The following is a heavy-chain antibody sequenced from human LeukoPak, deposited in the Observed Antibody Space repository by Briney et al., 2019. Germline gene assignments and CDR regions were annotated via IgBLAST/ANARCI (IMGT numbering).Heavy chain of an antibody. Sequence: GASVKVSCKASGGTFISYAISWVRQAPGQGLEWMGGIIPIFGTANYAQKFQGRVTITADESTSTAYMELSSLRSEDTAVYYCARGVDGYNLNWFDPWGQGTLVTVSS. CDR3: ARGVDGYNLNWFDP. CDR2: IIPIFGTA. D-gene: IGHD5-24*01. V-gene: IGHV1-69*13. CDR1: GGTFISYA. J-gene: IGHJ5*02.